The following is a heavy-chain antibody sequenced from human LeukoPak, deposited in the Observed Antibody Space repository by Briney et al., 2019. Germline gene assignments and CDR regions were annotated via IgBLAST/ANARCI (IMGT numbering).Heavy chain of an antibody. CDR1: GGSISSSYY. CDR2: IYYSGST. D-gene: IGHD3-10*01. V-gene: IGHV4-61*01. J-gene: IGHJ5*02. Sequence: SETLSLTCTVSGGSISSSYYWSWIRQPPGKGLEWIGYIYYSGSTNYNPSLKSRVTISVDTSKNQFSLKLSSVTAADTAVYYCARTRITMVRGVIITSRFDPWGQGTLVTVSS. CDR3: ARTRITMVRGVIITSRFDP.